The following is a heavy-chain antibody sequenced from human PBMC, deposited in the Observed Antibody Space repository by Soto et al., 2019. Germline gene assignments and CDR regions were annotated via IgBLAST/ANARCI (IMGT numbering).Heavy chain of an antibody. D-gene: IGHD5-18*01. V-gene: IGHV2-5*02. CDR1: GSSLHTSGRV. Sequence: GPTRVTPKLTLIMAFTFPGSSLHTSGRVVGWIRQPPGKALEWLALTLWDDDKRYSPSLKTRLSITKDTSKNQVFLTMTNMDPVDTGTYYCVYRRPATATWFDPWGQGILVTVSS. CDR3: VYRRPATATWFDP. J-gene: IGHJ5*02. CDR2: TLWDDDK.